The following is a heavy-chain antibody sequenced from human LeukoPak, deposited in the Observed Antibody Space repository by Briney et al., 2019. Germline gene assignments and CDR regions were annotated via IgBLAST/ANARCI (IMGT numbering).Heavy chain of an antibody. D-gene: IGHD6-19*01. CDR3: AKEDSSGWYLLDY. Sequence: PGGSLRLSCAASGAASGLTFSGYGMHWVRQAPGKGLEWVAVISYDGSNKYYADSVKGRFTISRDNSKNTLYLQMNSLRAEDTAVYYCAKEDSSGWYLLDYWGQGTLVTVSS. V-gene: IGHV3-30*18. CDR2: ISYDGSNK. CDR1: AASGLTFSGYG. J-gene: IGHJ4*02.